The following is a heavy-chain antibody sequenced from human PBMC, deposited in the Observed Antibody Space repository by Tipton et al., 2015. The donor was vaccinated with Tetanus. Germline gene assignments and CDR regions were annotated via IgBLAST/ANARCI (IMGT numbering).Heavy chain of an antibody. Sequence: GSLRLSCAVSGFSFSNYAMNWVRQAPGKGLEWVASVSSTSAYIYCADSLKGRFTISRDNAKNSLYLQMNSLRAEDTAVYYCASGSALDYWGQGTLVTVSS. CDR1: GFSFSNYA. CDR2: VSSTSAYI. CDR3: ASGSALDY. V-gene: IGHV3-21*01. D-gene: IGHD6-25*01. J-gene: IGHJ4*02.